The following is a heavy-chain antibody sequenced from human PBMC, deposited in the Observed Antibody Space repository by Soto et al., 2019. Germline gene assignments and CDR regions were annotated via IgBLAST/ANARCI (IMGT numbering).Heavy chain of an antibody. V-gene: IGHV3-11*01. J-gene: IGHJ3*02. D-gene: IGHD4-17*01. CDR2: ISSSGSTI. CDR1: GFTFSDYY. CDR3: GRDHRGSQLDYGDYGRAFAI. Sequence: QVQLVESGGGLVKPGGSLRLSCAASGFTFSDYYMSWIRQAPGKGLEWVAYISSSGSTIYYADSVKGRFTIARDNAKNSLYLHSNSLRAEDTAVYYCGRDHRGSQLDYGDYGRAFAIWCQGAMVTVS.